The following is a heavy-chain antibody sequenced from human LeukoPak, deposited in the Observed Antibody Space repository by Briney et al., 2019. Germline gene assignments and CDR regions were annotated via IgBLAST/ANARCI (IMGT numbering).Heavy chain of an antibody. CDR3: ASVYDSSGYSAVG. Sequence: PSETLSLTCTVSGGSISSDDYWWGWIRQPPGRGLEWIGTIFYSGTTYYNPSLKSRVTISVDTSKNQFSLKLSSVTAADTAVYYCASVYDSSGYSAVGWGQGTLVTVSS. CDR1: GGSISSDDYW. V-gene: IGHV4-39*07. J-gene: IGHJ4*02. D-gene: IGHD3-22*01. CDR2: IFYSGTT.